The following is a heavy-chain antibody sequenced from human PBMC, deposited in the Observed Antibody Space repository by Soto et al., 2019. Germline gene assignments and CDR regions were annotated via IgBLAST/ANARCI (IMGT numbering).Heavy chain of an antibody. D-gene: IGHD3-10*01. J-gene: IGHJ4*02. CDR2: IYYSGST. CDR1: GGSISSSSYY. V-gene: IGHV4-39*01. Sequence: QLQLQESGPGLVKPSETLSLTCTVSGGSISSSSYYWGWIRQPPGKGLEWIGSIYYSGSTYYNPPLKSRVTISVDTSKNQFSLKLSSVTAADTAVYYCARQEDYYAYYWGQGTLVPVSS. CDR3: ARQEDYYAYY.